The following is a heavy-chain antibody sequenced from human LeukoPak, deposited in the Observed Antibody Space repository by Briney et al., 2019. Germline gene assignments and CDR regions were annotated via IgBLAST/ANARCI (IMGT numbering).Heavy chain of an antibody. V-gene: IGHV3-23*01. CDR2: ISSSGGTT. J-gene: IGHJ4*02. Sequence: GGSLRLPCAASGFTFSSYAMNWVRQAPGKGLEWVSAISSSGGTTYYADSVKGRFTISRDNSKNTLYLLIHSLRAEDTAVYYCAKDSDSSVYYANFDYWGQGTLVTVSS. CDR1: GFTFSSYA. D-gene: IGHD3-22*01. CDR3: AKDSDSSVYYANFDY.